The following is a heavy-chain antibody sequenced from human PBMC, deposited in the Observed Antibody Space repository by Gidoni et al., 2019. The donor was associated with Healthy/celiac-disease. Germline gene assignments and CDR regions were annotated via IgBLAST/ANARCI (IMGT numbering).Heavy chain of an antibody. D-gene: IGHD7-27*01. J-gene: IGHJ3*02. V-gene: IGHV3-23*01. CDR1: GFTFSSYA. CDR3: AKDYETGYDAFDI. Sequence: EVQLLESGGGLVQPGWSVRLSCAASGFTFSSYAMSWVRQAPGKGLDWVSAISGSGGSTYYADSVKGRFTISRDNSKNTLYLQMNSLRAEDTAVYYCAKDYETGYDAFDIWGQGTMVTVSS. CDR2: ISGSGGST.